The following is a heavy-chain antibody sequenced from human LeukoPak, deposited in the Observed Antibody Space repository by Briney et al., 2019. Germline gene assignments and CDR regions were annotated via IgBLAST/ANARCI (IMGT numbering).Heavy chain of an antibody. CDR3: ARGLTPDAFDI. CDR2: IYHSGRT. Sequence: PSETLSLTCTVSGYSISSGYYWGWIRQPPGKGLEWIGSIYHSGRTHYNPSLKSRVTISGDTFKNQFSLKLSSVTAAETAVYYCARGLTPDAFDIWGQGTMVTVSS. J-gene: IGHJ3*02. V-gene: IGHV4-38-2*02. CDR1: GYSISSGYY.